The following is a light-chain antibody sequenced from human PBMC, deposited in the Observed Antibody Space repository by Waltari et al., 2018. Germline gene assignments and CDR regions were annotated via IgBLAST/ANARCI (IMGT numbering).Light chain of an antibody. V-gene: IGKV4-1*01. Sequence: DIVMTQSPDSLAVSLGERATINCKSSQSLSYSSNNKIYLAWYQQRPGQPPKLLIYWTSTRESGVPDLFSGSGSGTDFTLTISSLQAEDVAVYYCQQYYSTPYTFGQGTKLEIK. CDR2: WTS. CDR3: QQYYSTPYT. CDR1: QSLSYSSNNKIY. J-gene: IGKJ2*01.